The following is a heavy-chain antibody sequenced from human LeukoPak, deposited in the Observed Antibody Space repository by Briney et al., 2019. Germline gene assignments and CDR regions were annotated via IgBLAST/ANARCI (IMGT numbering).Heavy chain of an antibody. Sequence: SETLSLTCTVSGGSISSSSYYWGWIRQPPGKGLEWIGSIYYSGSTYYNPSLKSRVTISVDTSKNQFSLKLSSVTAADTAVYYCARDRVVVTAMPFDYWGQGTLVTVSS. V-gene: IGHV4-39*07. D-gene: IGHD2-21*02. CDR3: ARDRVVVTAMPFDY. CDR2: IYYSGST. CDR1: GGSISSSSYY. J-gene: IGHJ4*02.